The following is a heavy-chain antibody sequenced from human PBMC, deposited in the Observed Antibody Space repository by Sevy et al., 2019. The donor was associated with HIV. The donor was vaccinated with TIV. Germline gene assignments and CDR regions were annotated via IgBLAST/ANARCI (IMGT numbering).Heavy chain of an antibody. Sequence: ASVKVSCKATGGTFSSNAFTWVRQAPGQGLEWMGGIIPLFDTVDYVQKFQGRVTITTDESRTTAYMELSRLTSEDTAIYYCARRSLRLGYCYRTVCYSAMDVWGQGTRVTVSS. CDR2: IIPLFDTV. V-gene: IGHV1-69*05. D-gene: IGHD2-2*02. CDR1: GGTFSSNA. J-gene: IGHJ6*02. CDR3: ARRSLRLGYCYRTVCYSAMDV.